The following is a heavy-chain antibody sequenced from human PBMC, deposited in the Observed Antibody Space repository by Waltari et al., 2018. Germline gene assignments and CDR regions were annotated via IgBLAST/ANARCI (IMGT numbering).Heavy chain of an antibody. CDR2: MHPSGST. CDR3: ARGPDHAKTGY. CDR1: GGSFRGYY. J-gene: IGHJ4*02. Sequence: QVQLQQWGAGLLKPSETLSLTCAVYGGSFRGYYGSWIRQPPGKGLEWIGEMHPSGSTYYNPSLQSRVTILVDTSKNQLSLKLSSVTAADTAVYYCARGPDHAKTGYWGQGTLVTVSS. V-gene: IGHV4-34*01.